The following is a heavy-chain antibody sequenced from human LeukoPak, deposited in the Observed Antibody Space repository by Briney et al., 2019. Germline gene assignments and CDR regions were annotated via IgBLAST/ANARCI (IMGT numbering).Heavy chain of an antibody. D-gene: IGHD1-14*01. J-gene: IGHJ6*02. CDR1: GFTFSSYW. Sequence: GGSLRLSCAASGFTFSSYWMSWVRQAPGEGLEWVAKINQDGTEKAYVDSVRGRFTISRDNAKNSLFLQMNSLRAEDTAVYYCAKDSPFPEGMYGMDVWGQGTTVTVSS. CDR2: INQDGTEK. CDR3: AKDSPFPEGMYGMDV. V-gene: IGHV3-7*03.